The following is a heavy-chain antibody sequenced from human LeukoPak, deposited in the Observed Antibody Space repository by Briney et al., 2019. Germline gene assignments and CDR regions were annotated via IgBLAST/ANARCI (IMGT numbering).Heavy chain of an antibody. Sequence: SETLSLTCTVSGGSISSGDYYWSWIRLPPGKGLEWMGYIYYSGTTYYSPSLKSRVTISVDTSKNHFSLRLSSVTAADTAVYYCARLRGAFDYWGQGTLVTVSS. J-gene: IGHJ4*02. D-gene: IGHD3-16*01. CDR1: GGSISSGDYY. V-gene: IGHV4-30-4*08. CDR2: IYYSGTT. CDR3: ARLRGAFDY.